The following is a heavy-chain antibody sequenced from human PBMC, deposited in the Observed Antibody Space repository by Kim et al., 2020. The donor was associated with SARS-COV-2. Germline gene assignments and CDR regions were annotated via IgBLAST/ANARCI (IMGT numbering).Heavy chain of an antibody. V-gene: IGHV4-59*13. Sequence: SETQSLTCTVSGDSINPYYWSWIRQPPGKGLEWIGYVHYKGSTNYNPSLESRVTISMDTSKNEFSLKLNSVTAADTAIYYCARGERRGTLGNYRTGKFDYWGQGSLVTVSS. D-gene: IGHD3-10*01. CDR2: VHYKGST. CDR3: ARGERRGTLGNYRTGKFDY. CDR1: GDSINPYY. J-gene: IGHJ4*02.